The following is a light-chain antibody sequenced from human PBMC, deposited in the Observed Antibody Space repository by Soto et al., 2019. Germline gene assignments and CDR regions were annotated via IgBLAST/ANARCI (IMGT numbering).Light chain of an antibody. J-gene: IGKJ2*01. V-gene: IGKV3-15*01. Sequence: EIVMTQSPATLSVSPGERATLSCRASQSISSELAWYQQKPGQPPRLLIYGASTRATGVPARFTGSGSGSGFTLTISGPQSEDFAVYYCQQGHHWPLTFGQGTRLEI. CDR3: QQGHHWPLT. CDR2: GAS. CDR1: QSISSE.